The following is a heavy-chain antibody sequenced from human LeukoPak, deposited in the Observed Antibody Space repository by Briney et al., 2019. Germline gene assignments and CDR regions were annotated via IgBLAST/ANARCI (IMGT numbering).Heavy chain of an antibody. CDR2: MNPNSGNT. Sequence: ASVKVSCKASGGTFSSYTINWVRQATGQGLEWLGWMNPNSGNTGYAQKFQGRVTMTRNTSISTAYMELSSLRSEDTAVYYCARGLKYGTNYYMDVWGKGTTVTVSS. D-gene: IGHD1-26*01. CDR1: GGTFSSYT. V-gene: IGHV1-8*02. CDR3: ARGLKYGTNYYMDV. J-gene: IGHJ6*03.